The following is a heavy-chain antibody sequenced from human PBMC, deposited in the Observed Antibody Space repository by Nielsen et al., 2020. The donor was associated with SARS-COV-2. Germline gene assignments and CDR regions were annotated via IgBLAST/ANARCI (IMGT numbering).Heavy chain of an antibody. Sequence: GGSLRLSCAASGFTFSSYAFHWVRQAPGKGLEWVAVISYDGSNRYYADSVEGRFTISRDNSKNTLYLQMNSLRAEDTAVYYCAKDGPRVNSGSYDYYYYMDVWGKGTTVTVSS. D-gene: IGHD1-26*01. CDR2: ISYDGSNR. V-gene: IGHV3-30-3*01. CDR1: GFTFSSYA. CDR3: AKDGPRVNSGSYDYYYYMDV. J-gene: IGHJ6*03.